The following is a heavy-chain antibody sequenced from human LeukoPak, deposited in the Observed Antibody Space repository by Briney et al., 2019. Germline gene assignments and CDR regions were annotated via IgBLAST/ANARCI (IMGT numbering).Heavy chain of an antibody. CDR3: ARLSVGLPADY. J-gene: IGHJ4*02. V-gene: IGHV4-39*01. D-gene: IGHD1-26*01. CDR1: GGSVSSSSHY. CDR2: IHYSGST. Sequence: PSETLSLTCTASGGSVSSSSHYWGWIRQPPGKGLVWIGCIHYSGSTYYNPSLQSRLTISVDTSKSQFSLELNSVTAADTAVYYCARLSVGLPADYWGQGTLVTVSS.